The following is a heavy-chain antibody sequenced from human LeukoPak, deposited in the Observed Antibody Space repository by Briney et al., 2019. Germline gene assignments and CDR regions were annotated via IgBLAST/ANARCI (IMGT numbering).Heavy chain of an antibody. J-gene: IGHJ3*02. CDR3: ARPYYYGSGSYSLSNAFDI. CDR1: GGSISSSSYY. CDR2: IYYSGST. D-gene: IGHD3-10*01. Sequence: PSETLSLTCTVSGGSISSSSYYWGWIRQPPGKGLEWIGSIYYSGSTYYNPSLKSRVTISVDTSKNQFSLKLSSVTAADTAVYYCARPYYYGSGSYSLSNAFDIWGQGTMVTVSS. V-gene: IGHV4-39*01.